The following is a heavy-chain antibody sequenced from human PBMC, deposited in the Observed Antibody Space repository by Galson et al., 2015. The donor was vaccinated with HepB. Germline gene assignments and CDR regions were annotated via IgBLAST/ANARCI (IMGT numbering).Heavy chain of an antibody. J-gene: IGHJ6*02. CDR1: GGSISSYY. Sequence: ETLSLTCTVSGGSISSYYWNWIRQPAGMGLEWVGRIYGSGNINYNPSLNSRVSISLDTTKKQFSLNLTSLTAADTAVYYCARGSPGGEYYFRGLDVWGQGTTVTVSS. D-gene: IGHD2-21*01. V-gene: IGHV4-4*07. CDR3: ARGSPGGEYYFRGLDV. CDR2: IYGSGNI.